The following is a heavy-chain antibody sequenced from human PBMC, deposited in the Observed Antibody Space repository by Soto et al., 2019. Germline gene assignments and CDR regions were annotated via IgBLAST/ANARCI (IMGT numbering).Heavy chain of an antibody. V-gene: IGHV4-4*02. CDR1: GGSISSTNW. Sequence: SETLSLTCAVSGGSISSTNWWSWVRQPPGKGLEWIGEIYHSGSTNYNPSLRSRVAISVDKSKNQFSLRLSSVTAADTAIYYCARHAVLWVPAAIGPYWGQGALVTVSS. D-gene: IGHD2-2*01. CDR3: ARHAVLWVPAAIGPY. J-gene: IGHJ4*02. CDR2: IYHSGST.